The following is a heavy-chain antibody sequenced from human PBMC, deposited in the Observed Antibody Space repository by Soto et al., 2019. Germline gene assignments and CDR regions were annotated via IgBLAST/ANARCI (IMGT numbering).Heavy chain of an antibody. CDR2: ISSNGGST. Sequence: GGSLRLSCSASGFTFSSYAMHWVRQAPGKGLEYVSAISSNGGSTYYADSVKGRFTISRDNSKNTLYLQMSSLRAEDTAVYYCVKDPLGPTYYYDSSGYYFTTPGMTLIWGQGTMVTVSS. V-gene: IGHV3-64D*08. CDR1: GFTFSSYA. J-gene: IGHJ3*02. CDR3: VKDPLGPTYYYDSSGYYFTTPGMTLI. D-gene: IGHD3-22*01.